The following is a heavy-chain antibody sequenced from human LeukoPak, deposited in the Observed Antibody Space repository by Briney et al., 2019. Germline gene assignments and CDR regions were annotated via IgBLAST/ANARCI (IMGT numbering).Heavy chain of an antibody. V-gene: IGHV3-30*02. CDR3: AKGAVTTDYFDY. CDR2: IRYDGSNK. CDR1: GFTFSSYG. J-gene: IGHJ4*02. Sequence: GGSLRLSCAASGFTFSSYGMHWVRQAPGKGLEWVAFIRYDGSNKYYADSVKGRFTISRDNSKNTLYLQMNSLRAEDTALYYCAKGAVTTDYFDYWGQGTLVTVSS. D-gene: IGHD4-11*01.